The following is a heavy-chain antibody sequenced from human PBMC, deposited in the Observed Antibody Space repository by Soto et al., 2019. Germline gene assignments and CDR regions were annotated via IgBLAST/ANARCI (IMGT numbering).Heavy chain of an antibody. J-gene: IGHJ1*01. CDR2: IYYSGST. D-gene: IGHD2-21*01. Sequence: SETLSLTCTVSGGSISSGGYYWSWIRQHPGKGLEWIGYIYYSGSTYYNPSLKSRVTISVDTSKNQFSLKLSSVTAADTAVYYCAATYCGGDCYSIPVEYFQHWGQGTLVTVSS. CDR1: GGSISSGGYY. CDR3: AATYCGGDCYSIPVEYFQH. V-gene: IGHV4-31*03.